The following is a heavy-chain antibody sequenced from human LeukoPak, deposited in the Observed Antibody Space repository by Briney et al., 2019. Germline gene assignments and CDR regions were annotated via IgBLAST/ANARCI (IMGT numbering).Heavy chain of an antibody. D-gene: IGHD6-6*01. J-gene: IGHJ4*02. CDR2: IWYDGGNK. CDR1: GFTFSTYA. V-gene: IGHV3-33*01. CDR3: ASSIVAVATGIEY. Sequence: PGGSLRLSCAASGFTFSTYAMHWVRQAPGKGLEWVAVIWYDGGNKYYSDSVKGRFTISRDNSKNTLYLQMNSLRAEDTAVYYCASSIVAVATGIEYWGQGTLVTVSS.